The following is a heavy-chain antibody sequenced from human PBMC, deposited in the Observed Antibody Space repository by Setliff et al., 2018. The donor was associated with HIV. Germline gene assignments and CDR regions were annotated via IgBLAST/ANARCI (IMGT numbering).Heavy chain of an antibody. CDR1: GFIFNKFA. Sequence: QPGGSLRLSCAASGFIFNKFALHWVRQAPGKGLEWVAIISYDETTKLYADSVKGRFTISRDNSKDTVFLQLSSLTADDTGVYYCARDALFCDGGRCSAFNWLDSWGQGTLV. V-gene: IGHV3-30-3*01. CDR3: ARDALFCDGGRCSAFNWLDS. D-gene: IGHD2-15*01. CDR2: ISYDETTK. J-gene: IGHJ5*01.